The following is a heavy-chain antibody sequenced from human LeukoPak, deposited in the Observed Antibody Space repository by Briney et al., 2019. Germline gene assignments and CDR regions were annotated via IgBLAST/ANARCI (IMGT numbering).Heavy chain of an antibody. V-gene: IGHV1-2*02. Sequence: ASVKVSCKASGYTFTSYDINWVRQAPGQGLEWMGWINPNSGGTNYAQKFQGRVTMTRDTSISTAYMELSRLRSDDTAVYYCAREGGGDRPGGYYYYMDVWGKGTTVTVSS. CDR1: GYTFTSYD. J-gene: IGHJ6*03. CDR2: INPNSGGT. D-gene: IGHD2-21*02. CDR3: AREGGGDRPGGYYYYMDV.